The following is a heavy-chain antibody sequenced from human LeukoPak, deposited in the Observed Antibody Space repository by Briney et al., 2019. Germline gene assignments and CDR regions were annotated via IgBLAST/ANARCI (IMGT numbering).Heavy chain of an antibody. Sequence: ASVKVSCKASGGTFSSYAISWVRQAPGQGLEWMGRIIPILGIANYAQKFQGRVTMTRDTSTSTVYMELSSLRSEDTAVYYCARVTGVIPYYYYGMDVWGQGTTVTVSS. D-gene: IGHD3-10*01. V-gene: IGHV1-69*04. J-gene: IGHJ6*02. CDR1: GGTFSSYA. CDR3: ARVTGVIPYYYYGMDV. CDR2: IIPILGIA.